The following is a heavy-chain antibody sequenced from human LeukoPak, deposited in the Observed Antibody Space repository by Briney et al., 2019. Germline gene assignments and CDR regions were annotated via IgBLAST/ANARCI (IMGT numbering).Heavy chain of an antibody. CDR3: ARYYYDSSGYPEGFDY. CDR1: GYTFTSYD. CDR2: MNPNSGNT. J-gene: IGHJ4*02. D-gene: IGHD3-22*01. Sequence: SLKVSCKASGYTFTSYDINWVRQATGQGHEWMGWMNPNSGNTGYAQKFQGRVTMTRNTSISTAYMELSSLRSEDTAVYYCARYYYDSSGYPEGFDYWGQGTLVTVSS. V-gene: IGHV1-8*01.